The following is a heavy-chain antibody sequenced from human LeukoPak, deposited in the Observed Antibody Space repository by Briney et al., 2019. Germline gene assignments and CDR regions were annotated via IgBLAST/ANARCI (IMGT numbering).Heavy chain of an antibody. CDR1: GFTFSSNA. Sequence: GGSLRLPCAASGFTFSSNAMAWVRQAPGKGLEWVSGISGRGDRAYYAESVKGRFTISRDNSKNTLYLQMNSLRAEDTAVYYCAKERGGKLRYFDWFPYFDYWGQGTLVTVSS. CDR2: ISGRGDRA. D-gene: IGHD3-9*01. V-gene: IGHV3-23*01. J-gene: IGHJ4*02. CDR3: AKERGGKLRYFDWFPYFDY.